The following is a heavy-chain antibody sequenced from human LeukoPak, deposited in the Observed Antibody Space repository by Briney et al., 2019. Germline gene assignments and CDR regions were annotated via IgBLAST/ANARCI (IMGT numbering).Heavy chain of an antibody. CDR3: AKWWWNPRNRQGSYYFDY. CDR1: GFTFSSYA. CDR2: ISGSGGST. D-gene: IGHD2-21*01. Sequence: PGGSLRLSCAASGFTFSSYAMSWVRQAPGKGLEWVSAISGSGGSTYYAQCVKGRFPISRDNSKNTLYLQINSLRAEDTAVYYCAKWWWNPRNRQGSYYFDYWGQGTLVTVSS. J-gene: IGHJ4*02. V-gene: IGHV3-23*01.